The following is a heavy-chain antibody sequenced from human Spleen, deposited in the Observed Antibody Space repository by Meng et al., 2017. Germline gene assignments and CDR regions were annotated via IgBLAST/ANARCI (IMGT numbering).Heavy chain of an antibody. Sequence: QVQLQQWGAGLLKPSETLSPTCAVFGGSFSGYYWSWIRQPPGKGLEWIGEINHSGSTNYNPSLKSRVTISVDTSKNQFSLKLSSVTAADTAVYYCARGGMSPTVMSDYWGQGTLVTVSS. CDR1: GGSFSGYY. CDR2: INHSGST. V-gene: IGHV4-34*02. CDR3: ARGGMSPTVMSDY. D-gene: IGHD4-11*01. J-gene: IGHJ4*02.